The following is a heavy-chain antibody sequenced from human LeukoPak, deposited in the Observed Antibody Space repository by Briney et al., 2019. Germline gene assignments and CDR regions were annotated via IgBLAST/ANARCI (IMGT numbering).Heavy chain of an antibody. Sequence: SETLSLTCTVSGGSISSYYWSWIRQSPGKGLEWIGNIVYSGSTNYNPSLKSRVTISIDTSKNQFSLKLSSVTAADTAVYYCASSSGWYRYFDYWGQGTLVTVSS. CDR1: GGSISSYY. CDR2: IVYSGST. J-gene: IGHJ4*02. CDR3: ASSSGWYRYFDY. D-gene: IGHD6-13*01. V-gene: IGHV4-59*01.